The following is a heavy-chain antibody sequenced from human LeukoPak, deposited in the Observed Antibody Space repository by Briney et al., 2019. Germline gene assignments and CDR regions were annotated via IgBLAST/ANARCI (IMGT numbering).Heavy chain of an antibody. V-gene: IGHV1-69*06. Sequence: ASVKVSCKASGYTFTSYYMHGVRQAPGQGLEWMGGIIPIFGTANYAQKFQGRVTITADKSSTTVYMELSSLRSEDTAVYYCARDHSSSCQLLDYWGQGTLVTISS. J-gene: IGHJ4*02. CDR2: IIPIFGTA. CDR3: ARDHSSSCQLLDY. D-gene: IGHD6-13*01. CDR1: GYTFTSYY.